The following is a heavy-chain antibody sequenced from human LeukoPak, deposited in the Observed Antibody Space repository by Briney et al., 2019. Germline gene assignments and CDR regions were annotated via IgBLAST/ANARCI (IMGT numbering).Heavy chain of an antibody. Sequence: TSSETLSLTCTVSGGSISSSSYYWGWIRQPPGKGLERIGSIYYSGSTYYNPSLKSRVTISVDTSKNQFSLKLSSVTAADTAVYYCARVVSWFDYWGQGTLVTVSS. D-gene: IGHD3-22*01. V-gene: IGHV4-39*01. CDR3: ARVVSWFDY. CDR2: IYYSGST. CDR1: GGSISSSSYY. J-gene: IGHJ4*02.